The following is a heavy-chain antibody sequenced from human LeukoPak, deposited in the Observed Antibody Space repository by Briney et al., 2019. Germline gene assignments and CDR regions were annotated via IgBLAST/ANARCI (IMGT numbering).Heavy chain of an antibody. V-gene: IGHV4-31*03. CDR1: GGSISSGGYY. CDR2: IYYSGST. D-gene: IGHD3-22*01. J-gene: IGHJ4*02. Sequence: SETLSLTCTVSGGSISSGGYYWSWIRQHPGKGLEWIGYIYYSGSTYYNPSLKSRVTISVDTSKNQFSLKLSSVTAADTAVYYCARPQNNYDFFDYWGQGTLVTVSS. CDR3: ARPQNNYDFFDY.